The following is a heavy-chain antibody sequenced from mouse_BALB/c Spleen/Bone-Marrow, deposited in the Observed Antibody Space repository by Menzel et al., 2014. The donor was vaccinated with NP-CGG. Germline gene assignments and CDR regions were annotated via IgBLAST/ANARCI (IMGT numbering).Heavy chain of an antibody. CDR3: TRSNYGYWYFDV. Sequence: VQLQQSGAELVKPGASVKLSCKAPGYTFTSYYMYWVKQRPGQGLEWIGEINPSNGGTNFNEKFKSKATLTVDKSSSTAYMQLSSLTSEDSAVYYCTRSNYGYWYFDVWGAGTTVTVSS. CDR1: GYTFTSYY. D-gene: IGHD1-1*01. J-gene: IGHJ1*01. CDR2: INPSNGGT. V-gene: IGHV1S81*02.